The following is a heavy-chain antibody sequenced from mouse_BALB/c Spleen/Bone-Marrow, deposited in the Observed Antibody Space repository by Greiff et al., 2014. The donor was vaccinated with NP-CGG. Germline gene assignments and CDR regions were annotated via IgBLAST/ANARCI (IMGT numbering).Heavy chain of an antibody. CDR3: ARSGFDY. D-gene: IGHD4-1*01. CDR2: IHPNSGNT. Sequence: VQLQESGSVLVRPGASVKLSCKASGYTFTSSWMHWAKQRPGQGLEWIGEIHPNSGNTNYSEKFKGEATLTVDTSSSTAYVDLSSLTSEDSAVYYCARSGFDYWGQGTTLTVSS. J-gene: IGHJ2*01. CDR1: GYTFTSSW. V-gene: IGHV1S130*01.